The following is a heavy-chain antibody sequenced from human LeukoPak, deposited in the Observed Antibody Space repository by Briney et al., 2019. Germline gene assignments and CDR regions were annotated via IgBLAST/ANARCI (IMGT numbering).Heavy chain of an antibody. D-gene: IGHD3-9*01. CDR2: INPNSGGT. V-gene: IGHV1-2*04. CDR1: GYTFTGYY. Sequence: ASVKVSCKASGYTFTGYYMHWVRQAPRQGLEWMGWINPNSGGTKYAQKFQGWVTMTRGTSISTAYMELSRLRSDDTAVYYCARGGGYDILTGYYFDYWGQGTLVTVSS. CDR3: ARGGGYDILTGYYFDY. J-gene: IGHJ4*02.